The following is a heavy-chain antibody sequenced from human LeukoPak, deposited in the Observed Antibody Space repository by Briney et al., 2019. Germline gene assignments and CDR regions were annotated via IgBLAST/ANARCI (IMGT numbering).Heavy chain of an antibody. CDR2: ISAYNGNT. CDR3: ARVIPGIAVAGTPXLDX. V-gene: IGHV1-18*01. D-gene: IGHD6-19*01. CDR1: GYTFTSYG. J-gene: IGHJ4*01. Sequence: ASVKLSCTASGYTFTSYGISWVRQAPGQGLEWMGWISAYNGNTNYAQKLQVRVTMTTDTSTSTAYMELRSLRSDDTAVYYCARVIPGIAVAGTPXLDXWGXXXLVTVSS.